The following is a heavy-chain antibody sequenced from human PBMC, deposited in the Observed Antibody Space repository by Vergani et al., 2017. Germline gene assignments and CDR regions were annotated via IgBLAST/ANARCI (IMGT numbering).Heavy chain of an antibody. CDR1: GGSFSGYY. D-gene: IGHD2-15*01. CDR2: INHSGST. J-gene: IGHJ6*03. Sequence: QVQLQQWGAGLLKPSETLSLTCAVYGGSFSGYYWNWIRQPPGKGLEWIGEINHSGSTNYNPSLKSRVTISVDTSKNQFSLKLSSVTAADTAVYYCARGVVVVAATEGGYYYYMDVWGKGP. V-gene: IGHV4-34*01. CDR3: ARGVVVVAATEGGYYYYMDV.